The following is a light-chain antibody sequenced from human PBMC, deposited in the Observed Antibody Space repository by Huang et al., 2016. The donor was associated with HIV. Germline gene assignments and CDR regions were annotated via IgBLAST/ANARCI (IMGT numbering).Light chain of an antibody. V-gene: IGKV2-28*01. J-gene: IGKJ4*01. Sequence: DIVMTQSPLSLPVTPGEPASISCRSSQSLVHDNGYSYLDWYLQKPGQSPQVLIYLASVRAPGITDRCSGGGSGTNITLEINRVDAEDVGTYYCMQSLQSLTFGGGTRLEIK. CDR2: LAS. CDR1: QSLVHDNGYSY. CDR3: MQSLQSLT.